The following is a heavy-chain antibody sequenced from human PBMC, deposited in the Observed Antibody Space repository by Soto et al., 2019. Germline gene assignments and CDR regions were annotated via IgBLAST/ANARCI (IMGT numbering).Heavy chain of an antibody. CDR3: ARGELYSNFPYYYGMDV. CDR2: IYPGDSDT. J-gene: IGHJ6*02. CDR1: GYSFTSYW. D-gene: IGHD4-4*01. V-gene: IGHV5-51*01. Sequence: PGESLKISCKGSGYSFTSYWIGWVRQMPGKGLEWMGIIYPGDSDTRYSPSFQGQVTISADKSISAYLQWSSLKASDTAMYYCARGELYSNFPYYYGMDVWGQGTTVTVSS.